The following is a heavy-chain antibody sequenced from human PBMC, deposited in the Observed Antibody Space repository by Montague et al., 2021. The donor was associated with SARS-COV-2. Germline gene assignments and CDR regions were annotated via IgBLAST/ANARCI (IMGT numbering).Heavy chain of an antibody. J-gene: IGHJ5*02. CDR1: GSSVRSYY. D-gene: IGHD3-10*01. CDR3: ARAVSVRRAVNWFDP. V-gene: IGHV4-59*02. CDR2: IYDSGST. Sequence: SETLSLTCIVSGSSVRSYYWSWIRQPPGKGLEWIGYIYDSGSTNYNPSLKSRVTISVDTSKNRFSLKLTSVTAADTAVYYCARAVSVRRAVNWFDPWGQGTLVTVSS.